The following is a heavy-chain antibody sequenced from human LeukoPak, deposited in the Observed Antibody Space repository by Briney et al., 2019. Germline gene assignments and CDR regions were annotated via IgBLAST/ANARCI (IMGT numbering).Heavy chain of an antibody. CDR1: GYSFTSYW. CDR2: IYPGDSDT. Sequence: GESLKISCKGSGYSFTSYWIGWVRQMPGKGLGWMGIIYPGDSDTRYSPSFQGQVTISADRPISTAYLQWSSLKASDTARYYCASPAQRGYSYGYAHWGQGTLVTVSS. CDR3: ASPAQRGYSYGYAH. V-gene: IGHV5-51*04. J-gene: IGHJ4*02. D-gene: IGHD5-18*01.